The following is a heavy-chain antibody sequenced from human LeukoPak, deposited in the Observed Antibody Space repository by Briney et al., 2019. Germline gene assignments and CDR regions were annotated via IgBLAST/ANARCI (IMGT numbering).Heavy chain of an antibody. CDR1: GYTFTSYD. CDR2: IIPIFGTA. V-gene: IGHV1-69*05. J-gene: IGHJ5*02. D-gene: IGHD2-15*01. CDR3: ARSYCSGGSCYPKWFDP. Sequence: ASVKVSCKASGYTFTSYDINWVRQATGQGLEWMGRIIPIFGTANYAQKFQGRVTITTDESTSTAYMELSSLRSEDTAVYYCARSYCSGGSCYPKWFDPWGQGTLVTVSS.